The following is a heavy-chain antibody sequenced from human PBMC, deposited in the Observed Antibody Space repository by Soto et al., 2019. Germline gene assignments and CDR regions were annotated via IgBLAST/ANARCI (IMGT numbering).Heavy chain of an antibody. Sequence: VQLVQSGAEVKKPGASVKVSCKASGYTFTSYGISWVRQAPGQGLEWMGWISAYNGNTNYAQKLQGRVTMTTDTSTSTAYMELRSLRSDDTAVYYCARDLAYCGGDCYSVYYGMDVWGQGTTVTVSS. V-gene: IGHV1-18*01. D-gene: IGHD2-21*02. CDR2: ISAYNGNT. J-gene: IGHJ6*02. CDR1: GYTFTSYG. CDR3: ARDLAYCGGDCYSVYYGMDV.